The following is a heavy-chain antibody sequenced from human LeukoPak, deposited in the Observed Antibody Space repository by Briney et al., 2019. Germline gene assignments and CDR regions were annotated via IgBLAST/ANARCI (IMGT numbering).Heavy chain of an antibody. Sequence: GGSLRLSCAASGFTFSSYAMCSVRQAPGKGLEWVSAISGSGGSTYYADSVKGRFTISRDNSKNTLYLQMNSLRAEDTAVYYCAKVGHSSSLDYWGQGTLATVSS. V-gene: IGHV3-23*01. D-gene: IGHD6-13*01. J-gene: IGHJ4*02. CDR2: ISGSGGST. CDR3: AKVGHSSSLDY. CDR1: GFTFSSYA.